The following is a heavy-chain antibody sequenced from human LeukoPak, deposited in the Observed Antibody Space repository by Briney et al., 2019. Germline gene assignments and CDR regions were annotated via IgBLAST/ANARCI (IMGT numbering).Heavy chain of an antibody. D-gene: IGHD6-19*01. V-gene: IGHV3-11*01. CDR1: GFPFGDYY. CDR3: ARGYHSSGWRDAFDI. CDR2: ISRSGDTL. Sequence: AGGSLRLSCAAFGFPFGDYYMTWIRQAPGKGLEWISYISRSGDTLYYADSVEGRFTISRDNAKNSLFLQMNSLRADDTAVYYCARGYHSSGWRDAFDIWGQGTMVTVSS. J-gene: IGHJ3*02.